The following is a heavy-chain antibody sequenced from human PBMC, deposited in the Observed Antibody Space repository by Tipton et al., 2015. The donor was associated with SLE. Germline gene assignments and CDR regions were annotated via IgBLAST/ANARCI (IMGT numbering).Heavy chain of an antibody. CDR1: GGSISSHY. D-gene: IGHD7-27*01. J-gene: IGHJ4*02. V-gene: IGHV4-4*07. CDR3: ARAGRLGIDIDC. CDR2: IYTSGST. Sequence: LRLSCTVSGGSISSHYWSWIRQPPGKGLEWIGRIYTSGSTNYNPSLKSRVTMSVDTSKNQFSLKLSSVTAADTAVYYCARAGRLGIDIDCWGQGTLVTVPS.